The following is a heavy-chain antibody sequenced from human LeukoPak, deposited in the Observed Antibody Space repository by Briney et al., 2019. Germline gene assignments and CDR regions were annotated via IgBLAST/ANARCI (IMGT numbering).Heavy chain of an antibody. CDR3: ARAWSRVDAFDI. V-gene: IGHV3-21*01. Sequence: GGSLRLSCAASGFTFSSYSMNWVRQAPGKGLEWVSFISSSRSYIYYADSVKGRFTMSRDNAKNSLYLQMNSLRAEDTALYYCARAWSRVDAFDIWGLGTMVTVSS. D-gene: IGHD2-8*02. CDR2: ISSSRSYI. CDR1: GFTFSSYS. J-gene: IGHJ3*02.